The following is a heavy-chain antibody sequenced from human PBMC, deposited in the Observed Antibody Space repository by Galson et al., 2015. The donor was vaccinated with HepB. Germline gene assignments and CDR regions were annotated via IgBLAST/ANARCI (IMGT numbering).Heavy chain of an antibody. CDR1: GGSISSYY. D-gene: IGHD1-26*01. CDR2: IHYSGST. V-gene: IGHV4-59*01. Sequence: TLSLTCTVSGGSISSYYWNWIRQPPGKGLDWIGYIHYSGSTNYNPSLKSRVTISVDTSKNQFSLKLSSVTAADTAVYYCARALSGRYSGPTFDIWGQGTMVTVSS. CDR3: ARALSGRYSGPTFDI. J-gene: IGHJ3*02.